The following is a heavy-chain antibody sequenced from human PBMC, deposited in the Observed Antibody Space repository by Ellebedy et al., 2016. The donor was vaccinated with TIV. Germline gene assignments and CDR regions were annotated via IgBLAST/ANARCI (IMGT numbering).Heavy chain of an antibody. J-gene: IGHJ6*03. CDR2: IFPIGTT. CDR3: ARFYADYSYYYYMDV. CDR1: GDSFSSGGYS. D-gene: IGHD3-16*01. V-gene: IGHV4-61*02. Sequence: LRLXXAVSGDSFSSGGYSWSWVRQPAGKGLEWIGRIFPIGTTNYNPSLKSRVTMSVDTSKNQFSLKLSSVTAADTAVYYCARFYADYSYYYYMDVWGKGTTVTVSS.